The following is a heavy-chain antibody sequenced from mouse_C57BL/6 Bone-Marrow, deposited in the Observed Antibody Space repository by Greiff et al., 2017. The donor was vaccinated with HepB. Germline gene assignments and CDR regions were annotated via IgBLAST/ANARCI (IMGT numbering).Heavy chain of an antibody. CDR3: ARLGPSFAY. CDR1: GYTFTSYG. J-gene: IGHJ3*01. D-gene: IGHD4-1*01. V-gene: IGHV1-81*01. CDR2: IYPRSGNT. Sequence: LVESGAELARPGASVKLSCKASGYTFTSYGISWVKQRTGQGLEWIGEIYPRSGNTYYNEEFKGKATLTADKSSSTAYMELRSLTSEDSAVYFCARLGPSFAYWGQGTLVTVSA.